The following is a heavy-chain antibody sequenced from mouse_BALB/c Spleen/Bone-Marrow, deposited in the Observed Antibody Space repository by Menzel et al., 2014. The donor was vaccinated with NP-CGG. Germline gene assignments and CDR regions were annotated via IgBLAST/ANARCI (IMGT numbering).Heavy chain of an antibody. Sequence: EVQRVESGPGLVKPSQSLSLTCTVTGYSITSDYAWNWIRQFPGNKLEWMGYISYSGSTSYNPSLKSRISITRDTSKNQFFLQLNSVTTEDTATYYCARRYDGYYGYFDVWGAGTTVTVSS. V-gene: IGHV3-2*02. CDR1: GYSITSDYA. CDR3: ARRYDGYYGYFDV. D-gene: IGHD2-3*01. J-gene: IGHJ1*01. CDR2: ISYSGST.